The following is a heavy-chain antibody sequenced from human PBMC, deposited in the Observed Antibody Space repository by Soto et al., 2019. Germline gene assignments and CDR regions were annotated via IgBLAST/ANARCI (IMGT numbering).Heavy chain of an antibody. V-gene: IGHV1-69*13. CDR2: IIPIFGTA. J-gene: IGHJ6*02. CDR3: AMVDNYVTPTPQDV. CDR1: GGTFSSYA. D-gene: IGHD3-16*01. Sequence: SVKVSCKASGGTFSSYAISWVRQAPGQGLEWMGGIIPIFGTANYAQKFQGRVTITADESTSTAYMELSSLRSEDTAVYYCAMVDNYVTPTPQDVWGQGTTVTVSS.